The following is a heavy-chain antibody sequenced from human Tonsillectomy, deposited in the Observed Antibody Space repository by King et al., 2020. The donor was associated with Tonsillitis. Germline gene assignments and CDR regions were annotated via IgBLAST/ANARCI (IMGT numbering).Heavy chain of an antibody. CDR1: GGSISSGGYY. CDR2: IYYSGST. Sequence: QLQESGPGLVKPSQTLSLTCTVSGGSISSGGYYWRWIRQHPGKGLEWIGYIYYSGSTYYNPSLKSRVTISVDTSKNQFSLKLSSVTAADTAVYYCSRAGVYRDAFDIWGQGTMVTVSS. CDR3: SRAGVYRDAFDI. V-gene: IGHV4-31*03. J-gene: IGHJ3*02. D-gene: IGHD2-8*01.